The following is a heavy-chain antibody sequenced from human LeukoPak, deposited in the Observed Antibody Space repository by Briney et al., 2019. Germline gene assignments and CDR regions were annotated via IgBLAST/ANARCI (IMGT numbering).Heavy chain of an antibody. V-gene: IGHV1-69*01. J-gene: IGHJ4*02. Sequence: ASVKVSCKASGGTFSSYAISWVRQAPGQGLEWMGGIIPIFGTANYAQKFQGRVTITADESTSTAYMELSSLRSEDTAVYYCARGPYYDFWSGYPTGYWGQGTQVTVSS. CDR3: ARGPYYDFWSGYPTGY. D-gene: IGHD3-3*01. CDR2: IIPIFGTA. CDR1: GGTFSSYA.